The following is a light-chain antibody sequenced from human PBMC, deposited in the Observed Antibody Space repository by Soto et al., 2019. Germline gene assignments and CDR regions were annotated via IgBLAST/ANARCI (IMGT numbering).Light chain of an antibody. J-gene: IGKJ1*01. CDR2: GAS. Sequence: EIVMTQSPATLSVSPGERATLSCRASQSVGDNLSWFQQKPGQAPRLLIYGASTRATGIPARFSGSGPGTEFTLTISSLQSEDFAVYYCQQDYNWPLWTFGQGTKVEIK. CDR1: QSVGDN. V-gene: IGKV3-15*01. CDR3: QQDYNWPLWT.